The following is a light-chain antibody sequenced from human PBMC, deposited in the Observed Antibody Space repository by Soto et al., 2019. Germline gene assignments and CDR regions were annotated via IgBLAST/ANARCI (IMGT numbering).Light chain of an antibody. V-gene: IGLV1-47*01. CDR2: RNN. Sequence: QSVLNQPPSASGTPGQRVTISCSGSSSNIGSNYVYWYQQLPGTAPKLLIYRNNQRPSGVPDRFSGSKSGTSASLAISGLRSEDEADYYCAAWDDSLVVFGGGTELTVL. J-gene: IGLJ2*01. CDR3: AAWDDSLVV. CDR1: SSNIGSNY.